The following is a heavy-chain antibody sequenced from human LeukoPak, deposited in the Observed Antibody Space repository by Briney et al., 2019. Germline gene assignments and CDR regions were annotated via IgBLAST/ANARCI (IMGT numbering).Heavy chain of an antibody. CDR1: GRTFSSYA. V-gene: IGHV1-69*01. D-gene: IGHD3-10*01. CDR2: IIPIFGTA. Sequence: ASVKVSCKASGRTFSSYAISWVRQAPGQGLEWMGEIIPIFGTANYAQKFQGRVTITADESTSTAYMELSSLRAEDTAVYYCARGGSVTSATSFDYWGQGTLVSVSS. CDR3: ARGGSVTSATSFDY. J-gene: IGHJ4*02.